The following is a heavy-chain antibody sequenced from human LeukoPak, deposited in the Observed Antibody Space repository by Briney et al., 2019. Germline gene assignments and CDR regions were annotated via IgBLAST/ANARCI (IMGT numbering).Heavy chain of an antibody. Sequence: SSETLSLTCTVSGGSISNYYWSWIRQPPAKGLEWIGYIYYGGNTNYNPSLKSRVTISVDTSKNQFSLKLSSVTAADTAVYYCARDEGAGAPYFDYWGQGTLVTVSS. V-gene: IGHV4-59*01. CDR2: IYYGGNT. CDR3: ARDEGAGAPYFDY. CDR1: GGSISNYY. J-gene: IGHJ4*02. D-gene: IGHD1-26*01.